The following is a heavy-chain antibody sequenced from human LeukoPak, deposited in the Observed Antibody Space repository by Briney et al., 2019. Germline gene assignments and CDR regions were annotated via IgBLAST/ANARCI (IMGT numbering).Heavy chain of an antibody. CDR3: ARGFGYYDFWSGYYNWFDP. J-gene: IGHJ5*02. CDR1: GGSISSGDYY. D-gene: IGHD3-3*01. V-gene: IGHV4-30-4*01. CDR2: IYYSGST. Sequence: SQTLSLTCTVSGGSISSGDYYWSWIRQPPRKGLEWIGYIYYSGSTYYNPSLKSRVTISVDTSKNQFSLKLSSVTAADTAVYYCARGFGYYDFWSGYYNWFDPWGQGTLVTVSS.